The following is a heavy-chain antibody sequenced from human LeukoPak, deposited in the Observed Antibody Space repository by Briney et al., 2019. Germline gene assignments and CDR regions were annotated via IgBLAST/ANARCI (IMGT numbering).Heavy chain of an antibody. CDR3: AKEKTVTSIPFDY. CDR1: GFTFDDYA. D-gene: IGHD4-11*01. Sequence: GGSLRLSCAASGFTFDDYAMHWVRQAPGKGLEWVSLISGDGGSTYYADSVKGRFTISRDNSKNSLYLQMNSLKTEDTALYYSAKEKTVTSIPFDYWGQGTLVTVSS. CDR2: ISGDGGST. J-gene: IGHJ4*02. V-gene: IGHV3-43*02.